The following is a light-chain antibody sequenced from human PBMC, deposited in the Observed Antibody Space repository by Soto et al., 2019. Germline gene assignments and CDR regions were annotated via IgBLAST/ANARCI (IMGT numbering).Light chain of an antibody. CDR3: HQRQSWPRT. J-gene: IGKJ1*01. CDR1: QYINTR. CDR2: QTS. Sequence: DIVLTQAPATPSSFPGEKVNLSRRASQYINTRLAWYQHRPGQAPRLLIYQTSIRAAGIPARFSASGSGTDFTLTISDVQPEDFALYYCHQRQSWPRTCGQGTKVDIK. V-gene: IGKV3-11*01.